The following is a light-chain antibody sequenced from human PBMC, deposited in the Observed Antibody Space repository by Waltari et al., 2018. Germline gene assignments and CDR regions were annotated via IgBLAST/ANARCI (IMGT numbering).Light chain of an antibody. V-gene: IGLV2-11*01. CDR2: DVS. J-gene: IGLJ3*02. CDR3: CADAGSDTWV. CDR1: SSAIGGYNY. Sequence: QSALTQPRSVSGSPGQSVTISCTGASSAIGGYNYVSWYQQPPGNAPKLRSSDVSKRPSGVSVRFSGYRFCSAASRTSSRRQAEDGTEYYCCADAGSDTWVFGGGTKLTVL.